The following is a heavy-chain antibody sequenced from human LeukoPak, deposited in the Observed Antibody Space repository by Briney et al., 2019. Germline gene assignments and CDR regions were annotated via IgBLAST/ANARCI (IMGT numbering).Heavy chain of an antibody. CDR2: IYTSGST. D-gene: IGHD3-3*01. J-gene: IGHJ5*02. CDR3: ARDGFLESANWFDP. V-gene: IGHV4-61*02. Sequence: SETLSLTCTVSGGSISSGSYYWSWIRQPAGKGLEWIGRIYTSGSTNYNPSLKSRVTISVDTSKNQFSLKRSSVTAADTAVYYCARDGFLESANWFDPWGQGTLVTVSS. CDR1: GGSISSGSYY.